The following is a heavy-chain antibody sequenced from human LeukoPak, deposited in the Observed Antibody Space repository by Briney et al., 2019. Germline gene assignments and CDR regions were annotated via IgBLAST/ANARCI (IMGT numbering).Heavy chain of an antibody. CDR2: INHSGST. CDR3: ARALKRPRVAAAPGNY. CDR1: GGSFSGYY. D-gene: IGHD6-13*01. V-gene: IGHV4-34*01. Sequence: PSETLSLTCAVYGGSFSGYYWSWIRQPPGKGLEWIGEINHSGSTNCNPSLKSRVTISVDTSKNQFSLKLSSVTAADTAVYYCARALKRPRVAAAPGNYWGQGTLVTVSS. J-gene: IGHJ4*02.